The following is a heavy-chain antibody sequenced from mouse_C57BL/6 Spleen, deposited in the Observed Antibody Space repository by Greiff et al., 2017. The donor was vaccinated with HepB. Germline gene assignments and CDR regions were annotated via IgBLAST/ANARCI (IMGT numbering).Heavy chain of an antibody. J-gene: IGHJ3*01. Sequence: VQLQQPGAELVKPGASVKLSCKASGYTFTSYWMHWVKQRPGQGLEWIGMIHPNSGSTNYNEKFKSKATLTVDKSSSTAYMQLSSLSSEDSAVYYCAAYDYDVGAWFAYWGQGTLVTVSA. CDR1: GYTFTSYW. D-gene: IGHD2-4*01. CDR3: AAYDYDVGAWFAY. CDR2: IHPNSGST. V-gene: IGHV1-64*01.